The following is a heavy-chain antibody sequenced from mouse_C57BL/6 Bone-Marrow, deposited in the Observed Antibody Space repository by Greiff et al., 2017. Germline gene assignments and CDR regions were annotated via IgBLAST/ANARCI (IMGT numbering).Heavy chain of an antibody. J-gene: IGHJ1*03. CDR1: GYTFTSYW. Sequence: QVQLKQPGAELVMPGASVKLSCKASGYTFTSYWMHWVKQRPGQGLEWIGEIDPSDSYTNYTQKFKGKSTLTVDNTSSTAYMQLSSLTSDDSAVYYCARSNYYGSSLLYWYFDVWGTGTTVTVSS. D-gene: IGHD1-1*01. V-gene: IGHV1-69*01. CDR3: ARSNYYGSSLLYWYFDV. CDR2: IDPSDSYT.